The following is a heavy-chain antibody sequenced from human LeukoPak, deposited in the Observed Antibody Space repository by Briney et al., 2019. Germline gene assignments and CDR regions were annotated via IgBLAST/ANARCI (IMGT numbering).Heavy chain of an antibody. J-gene: IGHJ6*03. CDR2: MNPNSGNT. CDR1: GYTFTGYY. CDR3: ARGLTIAAAGTYYYYYMDV. D-gene: IGHD6-13*01. V-gene: IGHV1-8*02. Sequence: ASVKVSCKASGYTFTGYYMHWVRQATGQGLEWMGWMNPNSGNTGYAQKFQGRVTMTRNTSISTAYMELSSLRSEDTAVYYCARGLTIAAAGTYYYYYMDVWGKGTTVTISS.